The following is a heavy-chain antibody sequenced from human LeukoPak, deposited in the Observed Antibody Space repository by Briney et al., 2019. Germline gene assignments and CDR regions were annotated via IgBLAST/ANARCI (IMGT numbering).Heavy chain of an antibody. CDR2: ITGSGGWT. D-gene: IGHD3-22*01. CDR3: ARSGPYYYDSRDAFDI. CDR1: GLTFSNYA. Sequence: PGGSLRLSCAASGLTFSNYAMMWLRQAPGKGLEWVSAITGSGGWTLYADSVKGRFTISRDNAKNSLYLQMNSLRAEDTALYYCARSGPYYYDSRDAFDIWGQGTMVTVSS. V-gene: IGHV3-23*01. J-gene: IGHJ3*02.